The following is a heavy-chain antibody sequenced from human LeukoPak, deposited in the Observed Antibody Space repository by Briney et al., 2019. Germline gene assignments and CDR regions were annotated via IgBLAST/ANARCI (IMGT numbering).Heavy chain of an antibody. CDR3: ASHLDYNKPLC. Sequence: GGSLRLSCAASGFTFSSYEMNWVRQAPGKGLEWVSYISSRSSTTYHADSVKGRFTISRDNAKNSLYLQMNSLRAEDTAAYYCASHLDYNKPLCWGQGTLVTVSS. CDR2: ISSRSSTT. CDR1: GFTFSSYE. V-gene: IGHV3-48*03. D-gene: IGHD4-11*01. J-gene: IGHJ4*02.